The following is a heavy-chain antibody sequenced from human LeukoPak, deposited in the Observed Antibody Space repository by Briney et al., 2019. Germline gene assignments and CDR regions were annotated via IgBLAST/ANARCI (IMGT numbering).Heavy chain of an antibody. J-gene: IGHJ1*01. Sequence: ASVKVSCKVSGYTLTELSMHWVRQAPGKGLEWMGGFDPEDGETIYAQKFQGRVTMTEDTSTDTAYMELSSLRSEDTAVYYCASVLRFLEWSFLQHWGQGTLATVSS. V-gene: IGHV1-24*01. CDR1: GYTLTELS. D-gene: IGHD3-3*01. CDR2: FDPEDGET. CDR3: ASVLRFLEWSFLQH.